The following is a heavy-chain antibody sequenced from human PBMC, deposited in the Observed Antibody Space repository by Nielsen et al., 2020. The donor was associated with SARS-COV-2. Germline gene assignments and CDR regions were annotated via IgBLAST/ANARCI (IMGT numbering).Heavy chain of an antibody. D-gene: IGHD2/OR15-2a*01. J-gene: IGHJ5*02. V-gene: IGHV1-18*01. CDR2: ISGDNEKT. Sequence: ASVKVSCKASGYTFTTTGITWVRQAPGQGLEWIGWISGDNEKTIYTQNFQGRVTMTTDTSASTAYMELRSLRSDDTAVYYCARDPDCIRNTCSDGSWFDPWGQGTLVTVSS. CDR1: GYTFTTTG. CDR3: ARDPDCIRNTCSDGSWFDP.